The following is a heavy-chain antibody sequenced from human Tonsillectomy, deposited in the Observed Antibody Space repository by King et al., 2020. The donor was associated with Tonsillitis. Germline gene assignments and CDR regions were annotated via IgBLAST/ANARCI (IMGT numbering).Heavy chain of an antibody. V-gene: IGHV3-23*04. CDR1: GFTFSTYA. CDR2: ISGSGGST. J-gene: IGHJ2*01. D-gene: IGHD3-3*01. CDR3: AKDGITIFGVVMMPRVYCYFDL. Sequence: VQLVESGGGLVQPGGSLRLSCAASGFTFSTYAMSWVRQAPGKGLEWVSGISGSGGSTYYADSVKGRFTISRDNSKNTLYLQMNSLRAEDTAVYYCAKDGITIFGVVMMPRVYCYFDLCGRGTLVTVSS.